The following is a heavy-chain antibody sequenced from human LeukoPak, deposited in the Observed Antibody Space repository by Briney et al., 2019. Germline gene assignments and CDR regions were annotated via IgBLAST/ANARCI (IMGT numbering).Heavy chain of an antibody. CDR1: GYTFTGYY. J-gene: IGHJ4*02. Sequence: ASVKVSCKASGYTFTGYYMHWVRQAPGQGFEWMGWINPNSGGTNYAQKFQGRVTMTRGTSISTAYMELSRLRSDDTAVYYCARALSLSIYRTLLYWGQGTLVTVSS. D-gene: IGHD3-16*02. CDR2: INPNSGGT. CDR3: ARALSLSIYRTLLY. V-gene: IGHV1-2*02.